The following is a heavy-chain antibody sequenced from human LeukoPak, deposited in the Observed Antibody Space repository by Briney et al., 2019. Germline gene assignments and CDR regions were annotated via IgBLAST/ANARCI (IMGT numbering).Heavy chain of an antibody. J-gene: IGHJ4*02. CDR2: INPSGGST. Sequence: ASVKVSCKASGYTFTSYSMHWVRQAPGQGLEWMGIINPSGGSTNYAQKFQGRVTMTRDTSTRTVYMELSSLRSEETAVYYGARDGYMASALYYFDYWGQGTLVTVSS. CDR1: GYTFTSYS. D-gene: IGHD2-2*02. CDR3: ARDGYMASALYYFDY. V-gene: IGHV1-46*01.